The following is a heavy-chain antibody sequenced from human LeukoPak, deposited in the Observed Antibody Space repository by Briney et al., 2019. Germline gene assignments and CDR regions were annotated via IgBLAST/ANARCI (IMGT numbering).Heavy chain of an antibody. J-gene: IGHJ6*03. V-gene: IGHV3-74*01. D-gene: IGHD1-26*01. CDR2: INTDGSTT. CDR3: ARDSGTYYYYYMDV. CDR1: GFTFSNYW. Sequence: PGGSLRLSCVASGFTFSNYWMYWVCQAPGKGLVWVSRINTDGSTTSYADSVKGRFTISRDNAKNTLYLQMNSLRAEDTAVYYCARDSGTYYYYYMDVWGKGTTVTVSS.